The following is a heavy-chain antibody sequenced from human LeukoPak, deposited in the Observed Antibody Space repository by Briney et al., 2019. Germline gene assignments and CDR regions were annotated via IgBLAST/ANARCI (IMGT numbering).Heavy chain of an antibody. CDR2: IRSRAYGGTT. J-gene: IGHJ4*02. V-gene: IGHV3-49*04. Sequence: GGSLRLSCTASGFTFGDDAMTWVRQAPGKGLEWVGFIRSRAYGGTTEYAASVKGRFTISRDDSKSIAYLHMNSLKTEDTAVYYCTRGDSPGYYPVLVDYWGQGTLVTVSS. CDR3: TRGDSPGYYPVLVDY. CDR1: GFTFGDDA. D-gene: IGHD3-22*01.